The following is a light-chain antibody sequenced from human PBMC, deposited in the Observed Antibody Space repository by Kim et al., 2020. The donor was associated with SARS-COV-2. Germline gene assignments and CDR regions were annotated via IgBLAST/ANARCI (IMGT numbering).Light chain of an antibody. Sequence: SYELTQPPSVSVAPGKTATLTGGGKDIGTKSVHWYQQKPGQAPVSIIYSNSDRPSGIPERFSGSNAANTATLTINRVEAGDEVDYFCQVWDSRSDHRVFGGGTKLAVL. V-gene: IGLV3-21*04. CDR3: QVWDSRSDHRV. CDR2: SNS. CDR1: DIGTKS. J-gene: IGLJ3*02.